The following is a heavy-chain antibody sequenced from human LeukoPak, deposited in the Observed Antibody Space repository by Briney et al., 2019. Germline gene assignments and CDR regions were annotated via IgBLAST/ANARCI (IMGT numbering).Heavy chain of an antibody. CDR2: ISAYNGNT. V-gene: IGHV1-18*01. D-gene: IGHD3/OR15-3a*01. J-gene: IGHJ6*03. CDR3: ARAWDWTDYYYYMDV. CDR1: GYTFTSYG. Sequence: ASVKVSCKASGYTFTSYGISWVRQAPGQGLEWMGWISAYNGNTNYAQKLQGRVTMTTDTSTSTAYMELRSLRSDDTAVYYCARAWDWTDYYYYMDVWGKGTTVTVSS.